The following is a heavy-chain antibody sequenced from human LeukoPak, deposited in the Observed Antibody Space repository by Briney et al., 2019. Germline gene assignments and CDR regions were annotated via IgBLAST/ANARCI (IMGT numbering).Heavy chain of an antibody. Sequence: PGGSLRLSCAASGFTFSSYAMSWVRQAPGKRLEWVSAISGSGGSTYYADSVKGRFTISRDNSKNTLYLQMNSLRAEDTAVYYCAKDKMVRGVPFYGMDVWGQGTTVTVSS. CDR2: ISGSGGST. CDR3: AKDKMVRGVPFYGMDV. CDR1: GFTFSSYA. D-gene: IGHD3-10*01. V-gene: IGHV3-23*01. J-gene: IGHJ6*02.